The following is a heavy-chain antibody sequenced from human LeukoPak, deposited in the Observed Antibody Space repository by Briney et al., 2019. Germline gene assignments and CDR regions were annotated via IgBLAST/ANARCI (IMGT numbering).Heavy chain of an antibody. D-gene: IGHD3/OR15-3a*01. J-gene: IGHJ4*02. V-gene: IGHV4-39*01. CDR3: ARQTGSGLFILP. CDR1: SRHW. CDR2: IYYSGNT. Sequence: SRHWMSWVRQPPGKGLEWIGSIYYSGNTYYNASLKSQVSISIDTSKNRFSLKLTSVTAADTAVYYCARQTGSGLFILPGGQGTLVTVSS.